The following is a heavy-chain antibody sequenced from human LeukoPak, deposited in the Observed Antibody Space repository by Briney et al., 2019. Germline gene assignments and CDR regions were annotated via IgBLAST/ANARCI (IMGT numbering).Heavy chain of an antibody. Sequence: GGSLRLSCAASGLTVSSNYMSWVRQAPGKGLGWVSVIYRGGPTYYADSVKGRFTISRDNSKNTLYLQMNSLRDEDTAVYYCARDSYVDSEAVRWFDPWGQGTLVTVSS. V-gene: IGHV3-66*01. CDR1: GLTVSSNY. J-gene: IGHJ5*02. CDR3: ARDSYVDSEAVRWFDP. CDR2: IYRGGPT. D-gene: IGHD4-17*01.